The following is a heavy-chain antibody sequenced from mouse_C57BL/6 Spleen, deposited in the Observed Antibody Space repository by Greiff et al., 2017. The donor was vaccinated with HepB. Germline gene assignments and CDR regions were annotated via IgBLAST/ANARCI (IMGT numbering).Heavy chain of an antibody. CDR1: GYAFSSSW. CDR3: ARDQRGYFDV. V-gene: IGHV1-82*01. Sequence: VKLQESGPELVKPGASVKISCKASGYAFSSSWMNWVKQRPGKGLEWIGRIYPGDGDTNYNGKFKGKATLTADKSSSTAYMQLSSLTSEDSAVYFCARDQRGYFDVWGTGTTVTVSS. CDR2: IYPGDGDT. J-gene: IGHJ1*03.